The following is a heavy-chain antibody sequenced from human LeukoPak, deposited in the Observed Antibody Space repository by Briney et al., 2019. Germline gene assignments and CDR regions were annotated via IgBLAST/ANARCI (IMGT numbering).Heavy chain of an antibody. D-gene: IGHD2-21*01. CDR1: RFSFSNYW. V-gene: IGHV3-7*04. CDR3: ARGYWNFDY. Sequence: GGSLRLTCTPSRFSFSNYWMAWVRQAPGKGLEWVGNINQDGSERNYVDSVKGRFTISRDNAKNSLFLQMNSLRVEDTAVYYCARGYWNFDYWGQGTLVTVSS. CDR2: INQDGSER. J-gene: IGHJ4*02.